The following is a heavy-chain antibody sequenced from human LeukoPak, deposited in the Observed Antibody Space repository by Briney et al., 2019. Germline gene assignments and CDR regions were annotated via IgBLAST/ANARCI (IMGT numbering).Heavy chain of an antibody. CDR1: GGSFSGYY. V-gene: IGHV4-34*01. CDR2: INHSGST. CDR3: ARGPRQQLVCYMDV. Sequence: PSETLSLTCAVYGGSFSGYYWSWIRQPPGKGLEWIGEINHSGSTNYNPSLKSRVTISVDTSKNQFSLKLSSVTAADTAVYYCARGPRQQLVCYMDVWGKGTTVTVSS. J-gene: IGHJ6*03. D-gene: IGHD6-13*01.